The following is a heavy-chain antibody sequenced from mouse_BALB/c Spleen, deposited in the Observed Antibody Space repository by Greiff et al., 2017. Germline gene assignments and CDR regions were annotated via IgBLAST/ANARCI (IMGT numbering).Heavy chain of an antibody. V-gene: IGHV5-6-4*01. Sequence: EVKLVESGGGLVKPGGSLKLSCAASGFTFSSYTMSWVRQTPEKRLEWVATISSGGSYTYYPDSVKGRFTISRDNAKNTLYLQMSSLKSEDTAMYYCTRDGVGGSFAYWGQGTLVTVSA. CDR3: TRDGVGGSFAY. CDR1: GFTFSSYT. J-gene: IGHJ3*01. D-gene: IGHD1-1*02. CDR2: ISSGGSYT.